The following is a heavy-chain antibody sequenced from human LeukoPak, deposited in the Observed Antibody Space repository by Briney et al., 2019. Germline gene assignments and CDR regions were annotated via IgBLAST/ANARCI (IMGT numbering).Heavy chain of an antibody. V-gene: IGHV3-64*01. CDR1: GFTSSTFV. Sequence: GGSLRLSCAASGFTSSTFVMGWVGQAPGKGLEYVSVISSKGGGTYYANSVKGRFTISRDNSKNTLYLQVGSLRVEDMGVYYCARITEGYSYGGYFDYWGQGTLVTVSS. J-gene: IGHJ4*02. CDR3: ARITEGYSYGGYFDY. D-gene: IGHD5-18*01. CDR2: ISSKGGGT.